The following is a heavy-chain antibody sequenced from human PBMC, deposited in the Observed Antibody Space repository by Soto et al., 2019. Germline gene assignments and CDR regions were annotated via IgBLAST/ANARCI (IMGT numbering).Heavy chain of an antibody. Sequence: PSETLSLTCAVYGGSFSGYYWSWIRQPPGKGLEWIGEINHSGSTSYNPSLKSRVTISVDTSKNQFSLKLSSVTAADTAVYYCAIGGAARYFDYWGQGTLVTVSS. CDR2: INHSGST. CDR3: AIGGAARYFDY. D-gene: IGHD6-6*01. CDR1: GGSFSGYY. V-gene: IGHV4-34*01. J-gene: IGHJ4*02.